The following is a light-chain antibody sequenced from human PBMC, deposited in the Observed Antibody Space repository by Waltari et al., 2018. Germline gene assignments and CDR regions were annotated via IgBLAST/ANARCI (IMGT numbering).Light chain of an antibody. CDR3: SSYTSSSTPYVV. CDR2: EVS. Sequence: QSALTQPASVSGSPGPSITISFPGTCSHVGASYQVSWSQQHPCKAPKPMIYEVSNRPSGVSNRFSGSKSGNTASLTISGLQAEDEADYYCSSYTSSSTPYVVFGGGTKLTVL. J-gene: IGLJ2*01. V-gene: IGLV2-14*01. CDR1: CSHVGASYQ.